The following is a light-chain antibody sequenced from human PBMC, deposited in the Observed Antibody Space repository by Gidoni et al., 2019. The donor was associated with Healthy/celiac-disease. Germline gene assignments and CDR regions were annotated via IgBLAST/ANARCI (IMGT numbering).Light chain of an antibody. CDR2: DAS. CDR1: QSVSSY. V-gene: IGKV3-11*01. J-gene: IGKJ2*01. CDR3: QQRSNWPPET. Sequence: EIVLTQSPATLSLSPGARATLSCRASQSVSSYLAWYQQKPGQAPRLLIYDASNRATGIPARFSGSGSGTDFTLTISRLEPEDFAVYYCQQRSNWPPETFXQXTKLEIK.